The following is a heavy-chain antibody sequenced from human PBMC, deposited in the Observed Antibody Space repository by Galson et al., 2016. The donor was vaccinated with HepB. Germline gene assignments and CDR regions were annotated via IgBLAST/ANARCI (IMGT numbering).Heavy chain of an antibody. CDR2: IRPQRDRKTP. D-gene: IGHD4-17*01. Sequence: SLRLSCAASGFTFSKAWFIWVRQAPGKGLEWVGRIRPQRDRKTPVYAAPVEGRFTISRDDSKNTLYLQMNSLTTEDTALYYCYGHLDYWGRGTLVTVSS. CDR3: YGHLDY. J-gene: IGHJ4*02. V-gene: IGHV3-15*01. CDR1: GFTFSKAW.